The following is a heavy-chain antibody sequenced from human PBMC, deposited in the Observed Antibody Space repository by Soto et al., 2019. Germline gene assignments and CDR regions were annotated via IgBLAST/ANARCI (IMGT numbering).Heavy chain of an antibody. J-gene: IGHJ6*03. V-gene: IGHV4-34*01. CDR1: GGSFSGYY. CDR3: ARAYYGSSSSEGYYMDA. D-gene: IGHD6-6*01. CDR2: INHSGST. Sequence: PSETLSLTCAVYGGSFSGYYWSWIRQPPGKGLEWIGEINHSGSTNYNPSLKSRVTISVDTSKNQFSLKLSSVTAADTAVYYCARAYYGSSSSEGYYMDAWGKGTTVTVS.